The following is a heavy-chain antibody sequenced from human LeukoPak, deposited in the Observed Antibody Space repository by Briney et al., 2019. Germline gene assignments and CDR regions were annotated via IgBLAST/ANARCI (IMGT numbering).Heavy chain of an antibody. CDR2: IKQDGSEK. CDR3: ARDRLLYYYDSGPTGHFQH. Sequence: PGGSLRLSCAASGFTLSSYWMSWVGQAPGKGLEWVANIKQDGSEKYYVDSVKGRFTISRDNAKNSLYLQMSSLRADDTAVYYCARDRLLYYYDSGPTGHFQHWGQGTLVTV. CDR1: GFTLSSYW. D-gene: IGHD3-22*01. J-gene: IGHJ1*01. V-gene: IGHV3-7*01.